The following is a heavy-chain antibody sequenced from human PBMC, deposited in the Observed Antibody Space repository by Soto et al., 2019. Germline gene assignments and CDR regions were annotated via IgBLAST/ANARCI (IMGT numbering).Heavy chain of an antibody. J-gene: IGHJ4*02. Sequence: ASVKVSCKVSGYTLTELSMHWVRQAPGKGLEWMGGFDPEDGETIYAQKFQGRVTMTEDTSTDTAYMELSSLRSEDTAVYYCATRSVPTANYGDYSFDYWGQGTLVTVSS. V-gene: IGHV1-24*01. CDR2: FDPEDGET. CDR1: GYTLTELS. D-gene: IGHD4-17*01. CDR3: ATRSVPTANYGDYSFDY.